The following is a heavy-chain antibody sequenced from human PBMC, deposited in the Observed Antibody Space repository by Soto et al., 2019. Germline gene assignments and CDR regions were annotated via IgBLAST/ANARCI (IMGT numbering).Heavy chain of an antibody. V-gene: IGHV1-46*01. Sequence: ASVKVSCKASGYTFTSYYMHWVRQAPGQALEWMGIINPSGGSTGYAQKFQGRVTMTRDTSTSTVYMELSSLRSEDTAVYYCARDFLHGYNTLRDYYYYGMDVWGQGTTVTVSS. D-gene: IGHD5-18*01. CDR3: ARDFLHGYNTLRDYYYYGMDV. CDR2: INPSGGST. J-gene: IGHJ6*02. CDR1: GYTFTSYY.